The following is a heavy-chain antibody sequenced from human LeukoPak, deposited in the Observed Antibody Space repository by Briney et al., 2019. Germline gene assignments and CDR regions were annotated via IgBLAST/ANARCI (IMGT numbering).Heavy chain of an antibody. Sequence: ASVKVSCKASGGTFSSYTISWVRQAPGQGLEWMGRIIPILGLANYAQKFQGRVTITADKSTSTAYMELSSLRSEDTAVYYCARDPDYYDSSGLNDYWGQGTLVTVSS. D-gene: IGHD3-22*01. CDR1: GGTFSSYT. J-gene: IGHJ4*02. CDR2: IIPILGLA. CDR3: ARDPDYYDSSGLNDY. V-gene: IGHV1-69*02.